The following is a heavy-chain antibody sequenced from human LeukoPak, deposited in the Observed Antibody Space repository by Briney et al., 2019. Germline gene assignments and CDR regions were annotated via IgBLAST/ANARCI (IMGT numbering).Heavy chain of an antibody. Sequence: GGSLRLSCAASGFTFSSYAMSWVRQAPGKGLEWVAVISYDGSNKYYADSVKGRFTISRDNSKNTLYLQMNSLRAEDTAVYYCAKGVEWEPPGANFDYWGQGTLVTVSS. J-gene: IGHJ4*02. D-gene: IGHD1-26*01. V-gene: IGHV3-30*18. CDR2: ISYDGSNK. CDR3: AKGVEWEPPGANFDY. CDR1: GFTFSSYA.